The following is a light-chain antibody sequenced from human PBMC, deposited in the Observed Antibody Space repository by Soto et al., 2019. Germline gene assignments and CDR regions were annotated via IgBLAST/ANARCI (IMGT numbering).Light chain of an antibody. V-gene: IGKV3-20*01. CDR1: HFVSVHF. CDR2: GAS. J-gene: IGKJ1*01. CDR3: QQYGSSPHT. Sequence: DIVLTQSPGTLSLSPGERATLSCRASHFVSVHFLAWYQQKPGQAPRLLIYGASSRATGIPDRFSGSGSGTDVTLTISRLEPEDFAVDYCQQYGSSPHTFAQGTMV.